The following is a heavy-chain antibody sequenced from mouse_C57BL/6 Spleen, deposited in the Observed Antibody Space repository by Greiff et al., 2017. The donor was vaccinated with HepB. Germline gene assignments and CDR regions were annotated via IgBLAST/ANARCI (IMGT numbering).Heavy chain of an antibody. CDR1: GYTFTSYW. D-gene: IGHD1-1*01. V-gene: IGHV1-55*01. J-gene: IGHJ2*01. Sequence: QVHVKQPGAELVKPGASVKMSCKASGYTFTSYWITWVKQRPGQGLEWIGDIYPGSGSTNYNEKFKSKATLTVDTSSSTAYMQLSSLTSEDSAVYYCARGTTVVARVFDYWGQGTTLTVSS. CDR3: ARGTTVVARVFDY. CDR2: IYPGSGST.